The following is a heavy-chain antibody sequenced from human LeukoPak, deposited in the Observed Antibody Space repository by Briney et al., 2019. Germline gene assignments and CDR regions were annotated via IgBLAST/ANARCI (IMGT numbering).Heavy chain of an antibody. J-gene: IGHJ4*02. D-gene: IGHD5-12*01. Sequence: GGSLSLSRAGSGFTYENYRIHWFRQGPGKGLEGVSLSSGDGLIKLYKDSVEGRFTISRDNSNNSMYLQMSSLRPEDTALYYCAKYTPFSGRVFDYWGQGTPVTVSS. CDR1: GFTYENYR. CDR2: SSGDGLIK. CDR3: AKYTPFSGRVFDY. V-gene: IGHV3-43*02.